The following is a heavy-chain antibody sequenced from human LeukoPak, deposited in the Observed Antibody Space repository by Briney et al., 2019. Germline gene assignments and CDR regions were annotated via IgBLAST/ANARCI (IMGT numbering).Heavy chain of an antibody. CDR1: GFTFSSYS. CDR3: ARAYDYVWGSYRYSFDY. CDR2: ISSSSSYI. Sequence: GGSLRLSCAASGFTFSSYSMNWVRLAPGKGLEWVSSISSSSSYIYYADSVKGRFTISRDNAKNSLYLQMNSLRAEDTAVYYCARAYDYVWGSYRYSFDYWGQGTLVTVSS. D-gene: IGHD3-16*02. J-gene: IGHJ4*02. V-gene: IGHV3-21*01.